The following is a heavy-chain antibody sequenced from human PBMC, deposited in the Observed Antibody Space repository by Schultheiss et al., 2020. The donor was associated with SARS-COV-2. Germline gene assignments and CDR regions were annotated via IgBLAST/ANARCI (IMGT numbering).Heavy chain of an antibody. Sequence: GGSLRLSCAASGFTFSSYSMNWVRQAPGKGLEWVSSISSSSSYIYYADSVKGRFTISRDNAKNSRYLQMNSLRAEDTAVYYCARDHGGRNGETSWGQGTLVTVSS. J-gene: IGHJ4*02. CDR2: ISSSSSYI. D-gene: IGHD3-16*01. CDR1: GFTFSSYS. CDR3: ARDHGGRNGETS. V-gene: IGHV3-21*01.